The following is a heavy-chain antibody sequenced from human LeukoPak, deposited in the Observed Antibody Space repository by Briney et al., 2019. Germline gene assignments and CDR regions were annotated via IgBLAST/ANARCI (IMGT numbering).Heavy chain of an antibody. D-gene: IGHD4-23*01. CDR2: IDYSGSP. CDR1: GGSVSNSNSC. Sequence: PSETLSLTCTVSGGSVSNSNSCWGWTRRPPGKQLEWIGSIDYSGSPLYNPSLKSRLTISVDTSKNQFSLKLSSVTAADTAVYYCARPLDCNYGGTAFDIWGQGTMVTVPS. V-gene: IGHV4-39*01. J-gene: IGHJ3*02. CDR3: ARPLDCNYGGTAFDI.